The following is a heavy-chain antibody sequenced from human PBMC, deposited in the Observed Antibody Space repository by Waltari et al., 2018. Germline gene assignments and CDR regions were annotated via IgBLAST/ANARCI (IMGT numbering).Heavy chain of an antibody. D-gene: IGHD4-17*01. Sequence: EVQLVESGGGLIQPGGSLRLSCAVSGLTVSTNYMGWVRQAPGKGLEWVSVIYTGGDTYYADSVKGRFSISRDNSKNTLYLQMNSLRVEDTAIYYCARGWIGTTSLGHDGMDVWGQGTTVTVSS. V-gene: IGHV3-53*01. CDR2: IYTGGDT. CDR1: GLTVSTNY. J-gene: IGHJ6*02. CDR3: ARGWIGTTSLGHDGMDV.